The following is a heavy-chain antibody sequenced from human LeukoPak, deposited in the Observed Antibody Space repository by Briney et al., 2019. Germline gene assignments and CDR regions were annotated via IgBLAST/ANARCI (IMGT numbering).Heavy chain of an antibody. V-gene: IGHV1-2*02. J-gene: IGHJ3*02. CDR2: INPNSGGT. D-gene: IGHD6-19*01. CDR3: ARVAVAGYDAFDI. CDR1: GYTFNGYY. Sequence: ASVKVSCKASGYTFNGYYMHWVRQAPGQGLEWMGWINPNSGGTNYAQKFQGRVTMTRDTSISTAYMELSRLRADDTAVYYCARVAVAGYDAFDIWGQGTMVTVSS.